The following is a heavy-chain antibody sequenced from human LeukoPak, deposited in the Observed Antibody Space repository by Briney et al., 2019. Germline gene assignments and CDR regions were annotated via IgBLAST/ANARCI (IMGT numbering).Heavy chain of an antibody. Sequence: ASVKVSCTASGYTFTSYAMHWVRQAPGQRLEWMGWINAGNGNTKYSQKFQGRVTITRDTSASTAYMELSSLRSEDTAVYYCAREGCSGGSCYGVGAFDIWGQGTMVTVSS. CDR2: INAGNGNT. J-gene: IGHJ3*02. CDR1: GYTFTSYA. V-gene: IGHV1-3*01. CDR3: AREGCSGGSCYGVGAFDI. D-gene: IGHD2-15*01.